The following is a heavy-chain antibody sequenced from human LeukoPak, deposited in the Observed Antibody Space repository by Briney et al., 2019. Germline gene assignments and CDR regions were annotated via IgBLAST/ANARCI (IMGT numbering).Heavy chain of an antibody. D-gene: IGHD3-10*01. CDR2: IYHSGST. CDR1: GGSISSGGYS. Sequence: PSETLSLTCAVSGGSISSGGYSWSWIRQPPGKGLEWIGYIYHSGSTYYNPSLKSRVTISVDRSKNQFSLKLSPVTAADTAVYYCARVPITMVRGVRYWYFDLWGRGTLVTVSS. CDR3: ARVPITMVRGVRYWYFDL. J-gene: IGHJ2*01. V-gene: IGHV4-30-2*01.